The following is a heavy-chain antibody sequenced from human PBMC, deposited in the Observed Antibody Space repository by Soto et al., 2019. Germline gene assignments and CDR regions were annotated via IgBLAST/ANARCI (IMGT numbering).Heavy chain of an antibody. J-gene: IGHJ4*02. CDR1: GFTFKKYY. CDR3: ARGIYFGSARYYFDY. D-gene: IGHD3-10*01. Sequence: VQLVESGGGLVQPGESLRLSCAASGFTFKKYYMHWVRQAPGKGPEYVSAISSSGDSTYYADSVKGRFTISRDNSKNTMYLQMGSLRVEDMAFYYCARGIYFGSARYYFDYWGQGALVTVSS. V-gene: IGHV3-64*07. CDR2: ISSSGDST.